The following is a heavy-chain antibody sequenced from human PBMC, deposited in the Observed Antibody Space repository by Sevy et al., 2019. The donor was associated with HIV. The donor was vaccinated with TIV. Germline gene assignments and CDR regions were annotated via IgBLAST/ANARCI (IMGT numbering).Heavy chain of an antibody. CDR3: ASHSSGWYYFDY. J-gene: IGHJ4*02. D-gene: IGHD6-19*01. Sequence: GGSLRLSCAASGLTVSSNYMSWVRQAPGKGLEWVSVIYSGGSTYYADSVKGRFTISRDNSKNTLYLQMNSLRAEDTAVYYCASHSSGWYYFDYWGQGTLVTVSS. V-gene: IGHV3-53*01. CDR1: GLTVSSNY. CDR2: IYSGGST.